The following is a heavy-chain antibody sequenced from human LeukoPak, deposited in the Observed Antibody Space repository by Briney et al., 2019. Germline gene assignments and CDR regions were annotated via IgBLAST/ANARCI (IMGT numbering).Heavy chain of an antibody. J-gene: IGHJ6*03. Sequence: GGGLQISSNGAGGIITSYWIGRGRRQPGRGGEGRGIINPGDCDTRYSQSLQGQVTISADKSISTAYLQWSSLKASDTAMYYCARLEGEYSSSRQGYAYYYYYYIDVWGKGTTVTVSS. D-gene: IGHD6-6*01. CDR3: ARLEGEYSSSRQGYAYYYYYYIDV. V-gene: IGHV5-51*01. CDR2: INPGDCDT. CDR1: GGIITSYW.